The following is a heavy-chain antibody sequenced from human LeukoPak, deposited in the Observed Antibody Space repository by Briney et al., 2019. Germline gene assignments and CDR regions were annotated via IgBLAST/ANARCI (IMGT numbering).Heavy chain of an antibody. V-gene: IGHV3-30*04. J-gene: IGHJ4*02. Sequence: HPGGSLRLSCAASGFTFSSYAMHWVRQAPGKGLEWVAVISYDGSNKYYADSVKGRFTISRDNSKNTLYLQMNSLRAEDTAVYYCARDGRDGYNQKLLPFDYWGQGTLVTVSS. D-gene: IGHD5-24*01. CDR3: ARDGRDGYNQKLLPFDY. CDR2: ISYDGSNK. CDR1: GFTFSSYA.